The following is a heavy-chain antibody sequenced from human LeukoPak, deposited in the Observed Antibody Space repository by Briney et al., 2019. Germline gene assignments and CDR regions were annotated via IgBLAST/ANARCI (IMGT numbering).Heavy chain of an antibody. Sequence: GGSLRLSCAASGFTVSTYTMSWVRQAPGKGLEWVSSISRTSSYIYYTESLKGRFTISRDNAKNSLYLQIDSLRAEDTGMYYCARDGHGDYAFDYWGQGTLVTVSS. CDR1: GFTVSTYT. V-gene: IGHV3-21*04. CDR3: ARDGHGDYAFDY. D-gene: IGHD4-17*01. CDR2: ISRTSSYI. J-gene: IGHJ4*02.